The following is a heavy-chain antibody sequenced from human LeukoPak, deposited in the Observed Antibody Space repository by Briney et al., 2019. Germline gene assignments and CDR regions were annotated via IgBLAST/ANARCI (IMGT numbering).Heavy chain of an antibody. J-gene: IGHJ3*02. CDR1: GYTFTSYY. CDR3: ARLESLVGPYDAFDI. CDR2: INPSGGST. D-gene: IGHD1-26*01. Sequence: ASVKVSCKASGYTFTSYYMHWVRQAPGQGLEWMGIINPSGGSTSYAQKFQGRVTMTRDTSTSTVYMELSSLRSEDTAVYYCARLESLVGPYDAFDIWGQGTMVTVSS. V-gene: IGHV1-46*01.